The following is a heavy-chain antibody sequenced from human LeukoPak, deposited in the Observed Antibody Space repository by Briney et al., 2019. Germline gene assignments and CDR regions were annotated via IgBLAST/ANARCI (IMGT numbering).Heavy chain of an antibody. CDR3: ARDHPNPLRFLEWLLTDY. J-gene: IGHJ4*02. D-gene: IGHD3-3*01. V-gene: IGHV1-18*01. CDR1: GYTFTSYG. Sequence: EASVKVSCKASGYTFTSYGISWVRQAPGQGLEWMGWISAYNGNTNYAQKLQGRVTMTTDTSTSTAYMELRSLRSDDTAVYYCARDHPNPLRFLEWLLTDYWGQGTLVTVSS. CDR2: ISAYNGNT.